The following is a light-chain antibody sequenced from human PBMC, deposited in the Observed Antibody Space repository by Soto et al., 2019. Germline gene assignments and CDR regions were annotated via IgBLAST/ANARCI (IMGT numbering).Light chain of an antibody. CDR3: QQYNSYSA. CDR2: DAF. Sequence: DIQMTQSPSTLSASVGDRVTITCRASQSISSWLAWYQQKPGKAPKLLIYDAFSLESGVPSRFSGSGSGTEFTLTISSLQPDDFAPYYCQQYNSYSAFGQGTKLEIK. J-gene: IGKJ2*01. V-gene: IGKV1-5*01. CDR1: QSISSW.